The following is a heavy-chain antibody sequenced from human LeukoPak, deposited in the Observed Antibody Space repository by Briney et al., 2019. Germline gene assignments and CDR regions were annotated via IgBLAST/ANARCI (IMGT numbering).Heavy chain of an antibody. CDR2: IHYSGTT. CDR1: GVSISRYY. Sequence: SETLSLTCTVSGVSISRYYWSWIRQSPGKGLEWIAYIHYSGTTNYNPSLKSRVTLSVDTSKSQFSLKLNSVTAADTAVYYCAGGGYCSRSSCFAPLFDYWGQGTLVTVSS. D-gene: IGHD2-2*01. J-gene: IGHJ4*01. CDR3: AGGGYCSRSSCFAPLFDY. V-gene: IGHV4-59*01.